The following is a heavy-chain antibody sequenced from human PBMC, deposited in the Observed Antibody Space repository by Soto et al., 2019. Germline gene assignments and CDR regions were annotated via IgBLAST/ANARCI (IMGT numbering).Heavy chain of an antibody. CDR2: IYPSGST. CDR1: GGSISSGGYS. D-gene: IGHD5-12*01. V-gene: IGHV4-30-2*01. J-gene: IGHJ4*02. CDR3: AAGGGLPRYY. Sequence: QLQLQESGSGLVKPSQTLSLTCAVAGGSISSGGYSWSCIRQQTGKGLEWIGYIYPSGSTYYNPSLKSRVTISVDRSKNQFALKLSSVTAADTAVYYCAAGGGLPRYYWGQGTLVTVSS.